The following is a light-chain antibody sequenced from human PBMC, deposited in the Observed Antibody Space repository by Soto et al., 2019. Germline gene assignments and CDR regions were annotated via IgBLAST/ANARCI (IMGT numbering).Light chain of an antibody. CDR3: QQYNSAPNT. Sequence: DIRMTQSPSSLSAFVGDTVTITCRASQDIIYYLAWYQQKPGKIPKLLIHSASTLQTGVQSRFSGTGSGTDFTLTINNLQPEDVATYYCQQYNSAPNTFGQGSRLEIK. V-gene: IGKV1-27*01. J-gene: IGKJ2*01. CDR1: QDIIYY. CDR2: SAS.